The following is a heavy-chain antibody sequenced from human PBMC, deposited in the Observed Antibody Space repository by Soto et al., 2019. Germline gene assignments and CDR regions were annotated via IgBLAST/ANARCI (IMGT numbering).Heavy chain of an antibody. Sequence: SETLSLTCAVSGGAIISGGYSFICIRQPPGKGLEWIGYVYHTGRTSYNPSLKSRVSISMDTSKNQFSLNLDSVTAADTAVYFCARDFAYFDSWGQGTPVTVSS. V-gene: IGHV4-61*08. CDR3: ARDFAYFDS. D-gene: IGHD3-3*01. J-gene: IGHJ4*02. CDR1: GGAIISGGYS. CDR2: VYHTGRT.